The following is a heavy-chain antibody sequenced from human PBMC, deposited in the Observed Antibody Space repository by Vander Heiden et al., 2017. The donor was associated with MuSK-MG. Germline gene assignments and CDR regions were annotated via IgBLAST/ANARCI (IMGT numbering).Heavy chain of an antibody. CDR2: ISYDGSNK. V-gene: IGHV3-30*04. CDR1: GFTFSSYA. J-gene: IGHJ4*02. Sequence: QVQLVESGGGVVQPGRSLRLSCAASGFTFSSYAMHWVRQAPGKGLEWVAVISYDGSNKYYADSVKGRFTISRDNSKITLYLQMNSLRAEDTAVYYCARETNGDYSDYWGQGTLVTVSS. CDR3: ARETNGDYSDY. D-gene: IGHD4-17*01.